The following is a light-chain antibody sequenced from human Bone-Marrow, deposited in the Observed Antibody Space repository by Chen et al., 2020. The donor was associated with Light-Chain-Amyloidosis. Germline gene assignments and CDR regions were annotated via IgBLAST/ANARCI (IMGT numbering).Light chain of an antibody. V-gene: IGLV8-61*01. J-gene: IGLJ3*02. CDR1: SGSVSGSRS. CDR2: TSQ. CDR3: VVFRGSGILE. Sequence: QTVVTQEPSFSVSPGETVTLTCGLSSGSVSGSRSPTWYQQTPGQPPLTLVGTSQTVSSAVPDRFSSSVRGNVAALTITVVQVDVGAYYYCVVFRGSGILEFGGGTKLTVL.